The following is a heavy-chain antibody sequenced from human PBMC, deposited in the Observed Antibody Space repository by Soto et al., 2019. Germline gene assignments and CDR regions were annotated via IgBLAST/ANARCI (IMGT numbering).Heavy chain of an antibody. CDR3: ADRPYYYYGLDV. CDR1: VCSISTPGYS. J-gene: IGHJ6*02. D-gene: IGHD3-10*01. CDR2: VYHNGNA. Sequence: LXLTCTVSVCSISTPGYSWGWIRQPPGKAPEWIGYVYHNGNAYPKPSLKSRVTISLDVAKNQFSLKMTSVTAADTGLYYCADRPYYYYGLDVWGQGTTVTVSS. V-gene: IGHV4-30-2*01.